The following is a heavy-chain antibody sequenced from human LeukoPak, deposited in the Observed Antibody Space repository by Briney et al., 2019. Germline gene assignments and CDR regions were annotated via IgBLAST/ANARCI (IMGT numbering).Heavy chain of an antibody. CDR3: ALSGHSSSWYAKKPSRVFDY. Sequence: VASVKVSCKASGYTFTSYDINWVRQAPGQGLEWMGWMNPNTGNTGYAQKFQGRVTMTRNTSISTAYMELSSLRSEDTAVYYCALSGHSSSWYAKKPSRVFDYWGQGTLVTVSS. V-gene: IGHV1-8*01. CDR2: MNPNTGNT. CDR1: GYTFTSYD. D-gene: IGHD6-13*01. J-gene: IGHJ4*02.